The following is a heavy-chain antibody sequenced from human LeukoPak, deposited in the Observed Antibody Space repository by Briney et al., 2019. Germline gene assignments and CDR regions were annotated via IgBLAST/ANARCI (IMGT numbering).Heavy chain of an antibody. Sequence: GGSLRLSCAASGFTFGSYSMNWVRQAPGKGLEWVSSISSSSSYIYYADSVKGRFTISRDNAKNSLYLQMNRLRAEDTAVYYCARSWIRANLDYWGQGTLVTVSS. D-gene: IGHD5-18*01. CDR2: ISSSSSYI. CDR1: GFTFGSYS. V-gene: IGHV3-21*01. J-gene: IGHJ4*02. CDR3: ARSWIRANLDY.